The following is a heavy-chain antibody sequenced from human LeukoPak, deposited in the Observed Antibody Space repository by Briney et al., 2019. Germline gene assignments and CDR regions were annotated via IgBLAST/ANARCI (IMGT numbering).Heavy chain of an antibody. CDR2: IYYSGST. Sequence: PSETLSLTCTVSGDSISRYYWSWIRQPPGKGLEWIGYIYYSGSTNCNPSLKSRVTISVDTSKNQFSLKLSSVTAADTAVYYCARGEWLSSFHIWGQGTMVTVSS. J-gene: IGHJ3*02. CDR3: ARGEWLSSFHI. CDR1: GDSISRYY. D-gene: IGHD3-16*01. V-gene: IGHV4-59*01.